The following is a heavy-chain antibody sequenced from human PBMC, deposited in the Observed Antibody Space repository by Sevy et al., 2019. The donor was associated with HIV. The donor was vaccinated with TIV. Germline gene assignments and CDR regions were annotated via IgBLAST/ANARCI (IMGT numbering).Heavy chain of an antibody. D-gene: IGHD2-8*01. V-gene: IGHV3-30*02. CDR2: IEFDGSSQ. Sequence: GGSLRLSCAASGFTFSYSGMHWVRQAPGKGLEWVTFIEFDGSSQYYADSVKGRFTILRDNSKNTLYLHMNSLRTEDTALYYCAKNTAAVGVGGFDYWGQGALVTVSS. J-gene: IGHJ4*02. CDR1: GFTFSYSG. CDR3: AKNTAAVGVGGFDY.